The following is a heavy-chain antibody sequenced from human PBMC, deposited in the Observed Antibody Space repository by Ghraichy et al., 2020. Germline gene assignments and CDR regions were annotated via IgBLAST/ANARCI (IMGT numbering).Heavy chain of an antibody. J-gene: IGHJ6*03. Sequence: SETLSLTCTVSGGSISSGDYYWSWIRQPPGKGLEWIGYIYYSGSTYYNPSLKSRVTISVDTSKNQFSLKLSSVTAADTAVYYCARGRGYCSSTSCSFYYMDVWGKGTTVTVSS. D-gene: IGHD2-2*01. V-gene: IGHV4-30-4*08. CDR2: IYYSGST. CDR3: ARGRGYCSSTSCSFYYMDV. CDR1: GGSISSGDYY.